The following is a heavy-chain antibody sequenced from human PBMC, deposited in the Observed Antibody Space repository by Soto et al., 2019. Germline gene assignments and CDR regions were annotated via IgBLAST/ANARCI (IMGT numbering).Heavy chain of an antibody. CDR1: GYTFTSYG. J-gene: IGHJ4*02. Sequence: QVQLVQSGAEVKKPGASVKVSCKASGYTFTSYGISWVRQAPGQGLEWKGWISAYNGNTNYAQKLQGRVTMTTDTSTSTAYMELRSLRSDDTAVYYCARWGMITFGGVICRSFDYWGQGTLVTVSS. D-gene: IGHD3-16*01. CDR2: ISAYNGNT. V-gene: IGHV1-18*01. CDR3: ARWGMITFGGVICRSFDY.